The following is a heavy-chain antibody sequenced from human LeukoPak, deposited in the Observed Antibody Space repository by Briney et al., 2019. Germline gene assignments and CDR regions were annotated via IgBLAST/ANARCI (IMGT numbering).Heavy chain of an antibody. CDR1: GGSLTSHY. Sequence: SETLSLTCTVSGGSLTSHYWTWIRQPPGKGLEWVGYIFYSGNTYYSPSLKSRVTISVYTSKNQFSLKLSSVTAADTAVYYCARGGSDLGPFFDFWGQGALVTVSS. CDR2: IFYSGNT. V-gene: IGHV4-59*11. D-gene: IGHD1-26*01. J-gene: IGHJ4*02. CDR3: ARGGSDLGPFFDF.